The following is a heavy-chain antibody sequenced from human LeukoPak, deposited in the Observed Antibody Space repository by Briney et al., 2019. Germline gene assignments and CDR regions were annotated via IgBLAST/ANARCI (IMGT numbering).Heavy chain of an antibody. D-gene: IGHD1-26*01. CDR3: AKVLSGSYSPFDY. CDR2: IRYEGSNK. J-gene: IGHJ4*02. CDR1: GFTFSSYG. Sequence: GGSLRLSCAASGFTFSSYGMHWVRQAPGKGLEWVAFIRYEGSNKYYADSVKGRFTVSRDNSKNTLYLQMNSLRAEDTAVYYCAKVLSGSYSPFDYWGQGTLVTVSS. V-gene: IGHV3-30*02.